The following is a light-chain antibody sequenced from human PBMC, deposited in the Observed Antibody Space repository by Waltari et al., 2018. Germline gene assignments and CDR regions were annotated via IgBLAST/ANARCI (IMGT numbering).Light chain of an antibody. CDR2: NPT. CDR1: SGSVSTTYY. Sequence: QTVVTQEPSFSVSPGGTVTLTCGLTSGSVSTTYYPSWYQQTPGQAPPTLTYNPTTRWSGVLVRFSGSILGNKAALTITGAQADDESDYYCVLYMGNGIWVFGGGTKLTVL. CDR3: VLYMGNGIWV. V-gene: IGLV8-61*01. J-gene: IGLJ3*02.